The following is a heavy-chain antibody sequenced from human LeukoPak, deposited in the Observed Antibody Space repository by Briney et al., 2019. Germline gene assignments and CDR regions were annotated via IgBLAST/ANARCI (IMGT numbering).Heavy chain of an antibody. V-gene: IGHV3-73*01. Sequence: GRSLRLSCAASGFTFSSYAMHWVRQASGKGLEWVGRIRSKANSYATAYAASVKGRFTISRDDSKNTAYLQMNSLKTEDTAVYYCTRQVMVRGVINDYWGQGTLVTVSS. CDR1: GFTFSSYA. CDR2: IRSKANSYAT. J-gene: IGHJ4*02. D-gene: IGHD3-10*01. CDR3: TRQVMVRGVINDY.